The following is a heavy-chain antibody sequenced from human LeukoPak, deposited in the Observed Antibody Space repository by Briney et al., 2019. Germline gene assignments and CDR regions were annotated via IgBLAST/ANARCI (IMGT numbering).Heavy chain of an antibody. V-gene: IGHV3-23*01. Sequence: PGASLRLSCAASGFTFSSYAMSWVRQAPGKGLEWVSAISGSGGSTYYADSVKGRFTISRDNSKNTLYLQMNSLRAEDTAVYYCAKGPSTAMVFYWFDPWGQGTLVTASS. J-gene: IGHJ5*02. CDR2: ISGSGGST. CDR3: AKGPSTAMVFYWFDP. CDR1: GFTFSSYA. D-gene: IGHD5-18*01.